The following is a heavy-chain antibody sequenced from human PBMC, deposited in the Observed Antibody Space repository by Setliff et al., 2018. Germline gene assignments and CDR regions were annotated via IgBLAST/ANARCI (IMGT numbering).Heavy chain of an antibody. Sequence: PSETLSLTCAVYGGSFSGYYWNWIRRPPGKGLEWIGEINHSGSTNYNPSLKSRVTISVDTSKNQFSLKLSSVTAADTAVYYCAISTIFGVVSPTPDAFDIWGQGTMVTVSS. J-gene: IGHJ3*02. CDR1: GGSFSGYY. CDR2: INHSGST. CDR3: AISTIFGVVSPTPDAFDI. D-gene: IGHD3-3*01. V-gene: IGHV4-34*09.